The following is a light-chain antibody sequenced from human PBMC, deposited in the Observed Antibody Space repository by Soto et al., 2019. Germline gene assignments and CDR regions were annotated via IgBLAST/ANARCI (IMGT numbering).Light chain of an antibody. CDR1: SSDVGIYNY. V-gene: IGLV2-11*01. CDR2: DVI. Sequence: QSALTQPRSVSGSPGQSVTISCTGTSSDVGIYNYVSWYQHHPGKAPKLIIYDVIKRPSGVPDRFSGSKSGITASLTIPGLQADDEADYYCCSYAATSTLVFGGGTKVTVL. J-gene: IGLJ3*02. CDR3: CSYAATSTLV.